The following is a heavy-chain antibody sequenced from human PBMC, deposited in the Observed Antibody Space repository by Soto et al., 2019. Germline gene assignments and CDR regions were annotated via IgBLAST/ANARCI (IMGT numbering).Heavy chain of an antibody. CDR2: IYPSDSDT. V-gene: IGHV5-51*01. D-gene: IGHD6-19*01. J-gene: IGHJ4*02. CDR3: AYPIGAGCTPEFNS. CDR1: GYHFTNYW. Sequence: PGESLKISCKGSGYHFTNYWIGWVRQMPGKGLEWMGFIYPSDSDTRYSPSFQGQVTISADKSISTAYLQWSSLKASDTAMYYCAYPIGAGCTPEFNSWGQGTLVTVSS.